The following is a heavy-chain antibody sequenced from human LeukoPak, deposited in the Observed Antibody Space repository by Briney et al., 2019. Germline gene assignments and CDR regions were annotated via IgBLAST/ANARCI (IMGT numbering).Heavy chain of an antibody. J-gene: IGHJ5*01. CDR3: ARRLRGFDS. CDR1: GGSVSSSSYY. Sequence: PSETLSLTCTVSGGSVSSSSYYWGWIRQPPGKGLEWIGSVYFSGSTYYNPSLKSRVTRSVDTSKNQFSLKLSSVTAADTALYYCARRLRGFDSWGQGTLVTVSS. CDR2: VYFSGST. V-gene: IGHV4-39*01. D-gene: IGHD5-12*01.